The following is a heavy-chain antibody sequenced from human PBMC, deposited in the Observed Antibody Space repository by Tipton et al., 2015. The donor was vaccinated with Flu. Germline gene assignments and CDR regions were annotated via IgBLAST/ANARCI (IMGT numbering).Heavy chain of an antibody. J-gene: IGHJ3*02. CDR1: GYTFTSHG. CDR2: ISAYNGNT. V-gene: IGHV1-18*01. D-gene: IGHD1-1*01. CDR3: ARDRDYSSPSGSSGTTAWYDVLDI. Sequence: QSGAEVKKPGASVKVSCKASGYTFTSHGISWVRQAPGQGLEWMGWISAYNGNTNYPQKFQGRVTMTRDISTSTVYMELRSLRSDDTAMYYCARDRDYSSPSGSSGTTAWYDVLDIWGQGTVVTVSS.